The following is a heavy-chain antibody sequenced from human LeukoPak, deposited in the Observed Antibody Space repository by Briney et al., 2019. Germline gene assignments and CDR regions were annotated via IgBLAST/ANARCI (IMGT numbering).Heavy chain of an antibody. Sequence: SQTLSLTCTVSGGSISSGDYYWSWIRQPPGKGLEWIGYIYYSGSTYYNPSLKSRVTISVDTSKNQFSLKLSSVTAADTAVYYCARGGGVPAALAAVLLDYWGQGTLVTVSS. V-gene: IGHV4-30-4*08. D-gene: IGHD2-2*01. CDR2: IYYSGST. CDR1: GGSISSGDYY. CDR3: ARGGGVPAALAAVLLDY. J-gene: IGHJ4*02.